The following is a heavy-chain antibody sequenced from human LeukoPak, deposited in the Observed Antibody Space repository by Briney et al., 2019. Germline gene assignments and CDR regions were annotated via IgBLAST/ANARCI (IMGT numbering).Heavy chain of an antibody. J-gene: IGHJ4*02. V-gene: IGHV3-48*03. CDR3: ARYGSGSYRIDY. CDR2: ISSSGNTI. CDR1: GCTFSSYE. Sequence: GGSLRLSCAASGCTFSSYEMNWFRQAPGVGLEWVSYISSSGNTIYYADSVKGRFTISRDNAKNSLYLQMNSLRAEDTAVYYCARYGSGSYRIDYWGQGTLVTVSS. D-gene: IGHD3-10*01.